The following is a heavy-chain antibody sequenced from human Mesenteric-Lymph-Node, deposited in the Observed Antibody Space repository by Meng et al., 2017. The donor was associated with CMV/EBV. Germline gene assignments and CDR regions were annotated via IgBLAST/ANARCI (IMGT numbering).Heavy chain of an antibody. CDR3: ARDSPLPYYDFWSGQNYYYYYGMDV. Sequence: GGSLRLSCAASGFSFSGYAMSWVRLAPGRGLEWVSYISGSDGSAYYADSVRGRFTVSRDISKNTLYLQMNSLRAEDTAVYYCARDSPLPYYDFWSGQNYYYYYGMDVWGQGTTVTVSS. J-gene: IGHJ6*02. D-gene: IGHD3-3*01. CDR2: ISGSDGSA. CDR1: GFSFSGYA. V-gene: IGHV3-23*01.